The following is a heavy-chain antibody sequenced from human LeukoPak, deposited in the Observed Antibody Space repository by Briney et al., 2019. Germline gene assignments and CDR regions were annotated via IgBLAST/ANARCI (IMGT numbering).Heavy chain of an antibody. V-gene: IGHV3-23*01. CDR3: ANHVGLTGITITY. CDR2: ISGSGGST. CDR1: GFSFSGHW. D-gene: IGHD3-10*01. Sequence: GGSLRLSCTASGFSFSGHWMHWARQLPGRGLEWVSAISGSGGSTYYADSVKGRFTISRDNSKNTLYLQMNSLRAEDTAVYYCANHVGLTGITITYWGQGTLVTVSS. J-gene: IGHJ4*02.